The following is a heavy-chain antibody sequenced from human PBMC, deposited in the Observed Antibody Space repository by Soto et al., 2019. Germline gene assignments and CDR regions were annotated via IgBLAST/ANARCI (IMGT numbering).Heavy chain of an antibody. CDR3: SKGDYGGNSPYWYFDF. Sequence: EVQLLESGGGLVQPGGSLRLSCAVSGVTFSKYAMSWVRQPPGKGPVWVSAITGSGGLTYYADSVKGRFTISRDSSKNILFLQMNRLRDEDTATYYCSKGDYGGNSPYWYFDFWGRGTLVIVSS. CDR1: GVTFSKYA. V-gene: IGHV3-23*01. CDR2: ITGSGGLT. D-gene: IGHD4-17*01. J-gene: IGHJ2*01.